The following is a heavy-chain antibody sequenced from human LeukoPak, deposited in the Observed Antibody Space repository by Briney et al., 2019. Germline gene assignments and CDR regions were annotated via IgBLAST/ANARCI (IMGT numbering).Heavy chain of an antibody. J-gene: IGHJ3*02. CDR2: ISGSGGST. CDR1: GFTFSSYA. CDR3: ANLSVVEGAFDI. V-gene: IGHV3-23*01. Sequence: AGGSLRLSCAASGFTFSSYAMSWVRQAPGKGLEWVSAISGSGGSTYYTDSVKGRFTISRDNSKNTLYLQMNSLRAEDTAVYYCANLSVVEGAFDIWGQGTMVTVSS. D-gene: IGHD2-15*01.